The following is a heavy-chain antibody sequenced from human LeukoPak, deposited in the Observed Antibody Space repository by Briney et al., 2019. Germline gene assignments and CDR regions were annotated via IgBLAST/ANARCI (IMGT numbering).Heavy chain of an antibody. Sequence: SETLSLTCAVYGGSFSGYYWSWIRQPPGKGLEWIGEINHSGSTNYNPSLKSRVTISVDTSKNQFSLKLSSVTAADTAVYYCARALIAVAGTNFDYWGQGTLVTVSS. D-gene: IGHD6-19*01. CDR3: ARALIAVAGTNFDY. V-gene: IGHV4-34*01. J-gene: IGHJ4*02. CDR1: GGSFSGYY. CDR2: INHSGST.